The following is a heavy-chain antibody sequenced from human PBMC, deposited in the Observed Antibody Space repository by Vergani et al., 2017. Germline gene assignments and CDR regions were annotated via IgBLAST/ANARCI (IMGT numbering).Heavy chain of an antibody. V-gene: IGHV3-23*01. D-gene: IGHD1-1*01. Sequence: EVQLLESGGGLVQPGGSLRLSCAASGFTFSSYAMSWVRQAPGKGLEWVSAISGSGGATYYAAPVKGRFTISRDNSKNTLYLQMNSLRAEDTALYYCAKDPLNWDGRFFDFWGQGTLVTVSS. CDR2: ISGSGGAT. CDR3: AKDPLNWDGRFFDF. J-gene: IGHJ4*02. CDR1: GFTFSSYA.